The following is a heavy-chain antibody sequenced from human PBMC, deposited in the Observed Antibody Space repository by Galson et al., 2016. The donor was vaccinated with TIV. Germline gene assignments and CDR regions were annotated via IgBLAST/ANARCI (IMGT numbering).Heavy chain of an antibody. CDR1: GFTFSDYY. J-gene: IGHJ4*02. CDR2: ITPTGRII. V-gene: IGHV3-11*01. Sequence: SLRLSCAASGFTFSDYYMSWVRQAPGKGLEWVSYITPTGRIIYYADSVKGRFTISRDNAKSSLYLQVNSLRVEDTAVYYCARDCSNTNCYTDPIYFDSWGQGALVTVSS. D-gene: IGHD2-2*02. CDR3: ARDCSNTNCYTDPIYFDS.